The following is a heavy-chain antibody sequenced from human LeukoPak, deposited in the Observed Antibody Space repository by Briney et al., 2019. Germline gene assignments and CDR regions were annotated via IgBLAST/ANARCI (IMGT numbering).Heavy chain of an antibody. CDR1: GFTFSSYA. J-gene: IGHJ5*02. CDR2: ISGNAGST. V-gene: IGHV3-23*01. D-gene: IGHD3-10*01. Sequence: GGSLRLSCAASGFTFSSYAMSWVRQAPGKGLEWVSLISGNAGSTYYADSVKGRFTISRVITKNTLYLQMNSLKTEDTAVYYCAKASLLRSKRPYYYGSGSYLNWFDPWGQGTLVTVSS. CDR3: AKASLLRSKRPYYYGSGSYLNWFDP.